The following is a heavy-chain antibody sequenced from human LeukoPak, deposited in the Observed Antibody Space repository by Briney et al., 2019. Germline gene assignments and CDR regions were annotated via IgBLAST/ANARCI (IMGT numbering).Heavy chain of an antibody. V-gene: IGHV1-69*01. CDR2: IIPIFGTA. CDR1: GGTFSSCA. D-gene: IGHD6-19*01. CDR3: AESIAVAGINDY. Sequence: SVKVSCKASGGTFSSCAISWVRQAPGQGLEWMGGIIPIFGTANYAQKFQGRVTITADESTSTAYMELSSLRSEDTAVYYCAESIAVAGINDYWGQGTLVTVSS. J-gene: IGHJ4*02.